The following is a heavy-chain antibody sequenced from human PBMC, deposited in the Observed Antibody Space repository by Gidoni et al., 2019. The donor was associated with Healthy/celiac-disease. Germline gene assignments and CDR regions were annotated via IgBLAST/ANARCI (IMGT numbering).Heavy chain of an antibody. CDR2: SSPAGGSP. J-gene: IGHJ3*01. D-gene: IGHD1-26*01. V-gene: IGHV3-23*01. CDR1: GFPFSNYA. Sequence: VQLLESGGGSVQPGGSLRLSCAVSGFPFSNYAMNWVRQAPGQGLAWVSASSPAGGSPYYADSVKGRFTISRDNSKNTLFLEMNNLRAEDTAVYYCTRDGKFRTDGFDVWGPGSMVTVSS. CDR3: TRDGKFRTDGFDV.